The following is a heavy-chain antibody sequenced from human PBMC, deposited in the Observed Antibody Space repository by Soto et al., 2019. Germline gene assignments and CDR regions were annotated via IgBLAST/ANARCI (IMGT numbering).Heavy chain of an antibody. CDR2: MNPGSGDT. CDR1: GYTFTNND. CDR3: ARMESFGSLNWFDP. J-gene: IGHJ5*02. V-gene: IGHV1-8*02. Sequence: ASVKVSCKASGYTFTNNDVRWVRPATGQGLEWMGWMNPGSGDTGYAQKLQGRVTMTRDISTATAYMELNSLTSEDTAIYYCARMESFGSLNWFDPWGQGTLVTVSS. D-gene: IGHD5-18*01.